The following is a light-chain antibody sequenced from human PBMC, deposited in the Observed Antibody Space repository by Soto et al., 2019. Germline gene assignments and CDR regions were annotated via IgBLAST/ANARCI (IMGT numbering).Light chain of an antibody. J-gene: IGLJ2*01. V-gene: IGLV1-40*01. CDR1: SSNIGAGYD. CDR2: DNN. CDR3: QSYDSSLTTVL. Sequence: QPVLTQPPSVSGAPGERVAISCTGRSSNIGAGYDVHWYQQVPGGVPKLLISDNNIRPSGVPDRFSASKSGSSASLAITGLQADDEADYYCQSYDSSLTTVLFGGGTKLTVL.